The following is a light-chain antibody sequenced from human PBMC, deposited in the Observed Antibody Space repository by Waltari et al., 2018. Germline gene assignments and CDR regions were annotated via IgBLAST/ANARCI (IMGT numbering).Light chain of an antibody. Sequence: QSAPTQPASVSGSPGQSITISCTGTSRYVGVYNYVSWYHQPPGKAPKLMSYEVSNRPSGVSNRFSGSKSGNTASLTISGLQAEDEADYYCSSYTSSREVVFGGGTKLTVL. J-gene: IGLJ2*01. CDR2: EVS. CDR1: SRYVGVYNY. CDR3: SSYTSSREVV. V-gene: IGLV2-14*01.